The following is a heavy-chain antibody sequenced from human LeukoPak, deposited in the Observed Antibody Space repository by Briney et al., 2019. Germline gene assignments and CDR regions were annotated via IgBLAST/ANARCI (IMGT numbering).Heavy chain of an antibody. CDR2: ISSDGINK. Sequence: GGSLRLSCAASGFTFSIYAIQWVRQAPGKGLEWVAVISSDGINKYYADSVMGRFTISRDNSMNTLYLQMNSLRTEVTGVYYCASAAATLTNLRLVDYWGQGTLVTVSS. V-gene: IGHV3-30-3*01. CDR1: GFTFSIYA. CDR3: ASAAATLTNLRLVDY. D-gene: IGHD4-17*01. J-gene: IGHJ4*02.